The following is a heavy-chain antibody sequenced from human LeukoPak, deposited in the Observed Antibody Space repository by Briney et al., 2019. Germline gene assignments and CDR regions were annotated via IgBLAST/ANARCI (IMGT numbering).Heavy chain of an antibody. CDR2: IYYSGST. CDR3: ARDRRGYATAFDI. V-gene: IGHV4-59*01. Sequence: SETLSLICTVSGGSISSYYWSWIRQPPGKGLECIGYIYYSGSTNYNTSLKSRVTISVDTSKNQFSLNLSSVTAADTAVYYCARDRRGYATAFDIWGQGTMVTVFS. D-gene: IGHD5-12*01. CDR1: GGSISSYY. J-gene: IGHJ3*02.